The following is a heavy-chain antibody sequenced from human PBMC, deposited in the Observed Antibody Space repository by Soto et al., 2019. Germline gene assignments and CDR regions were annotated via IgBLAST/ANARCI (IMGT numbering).Heavy chain of an antibody. CDR2: IIPILGIA. Sequence: GASVKVSCKASGGTFSSYTISWVRQAPGQGLEWMGRIIPILGIANYAQKFQGRVTITADKSTSTAYMELSSLRSEDTAVYYCAREGAYSSSWPYYYYYLDVWGKGTTVTVSS. CDR1: GGTFSSYT. J-gene: IGHJ6*03. V-gene: IGHV1-69*04. CDR3: AREGAYSSSWPYYYYYLDV. D-gene: IGHD6-13*01.